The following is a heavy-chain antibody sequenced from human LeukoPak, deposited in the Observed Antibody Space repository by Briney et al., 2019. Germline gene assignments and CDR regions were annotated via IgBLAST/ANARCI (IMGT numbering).Heavy chain of an antibody. Sequence: SCKVSGYTLTELSMRWVRQDPGRGLEWVSSITGAGDTTYYPESVKGRFTISRDNSKNTLYLQMNSLRVEDTALYFCVRDRNYYEALQRSYWGQGTLVTVSS. CDR1: GYTLTELS. V-gene: IGHV3-23*01. J-gene: IGHJ4*02. CDR2: ITGAGDTT. D-gene: IGHD3-3*01. CDR3: VRDRNYYEALQRSY.